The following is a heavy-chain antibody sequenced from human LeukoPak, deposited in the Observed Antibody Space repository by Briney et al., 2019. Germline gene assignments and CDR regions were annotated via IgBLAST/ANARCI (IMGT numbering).Heavy chain of an antibody. CDR1: GFTVSSNY. J-gene: IGHJ4*02. CDR2: IKSKTDGGTT. V-gene: IGHV3-15*01. Sequence: PGGSLRLSCAASGFTVSSNYMSWVRQAPGKGLEWVGRIKSKTDGGTTDYAAPVKGRFTISRDDSKNTLYLQMNSLKTEDTAVYYCTTVYPDYDFWSGHYFDYWGQGTLVTVSS. CDR3: TTVYPDYDFWSGHYFDY. D-gene: IGHD3-3*01.